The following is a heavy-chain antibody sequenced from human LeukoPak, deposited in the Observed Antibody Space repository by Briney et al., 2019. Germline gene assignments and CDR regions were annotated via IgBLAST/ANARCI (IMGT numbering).Heavy chain of an antibody. CDR2: IYSSGST. CDR3: ASDDYGDLVNAFDI. V-gene: IGHV4-39*02. J-gene: IGHJ3*02. D-gene: IGHD4-17*01. Sequence: PSETLSLTCTVSGGSMSSSSYYWGWIRQPPGKGLEWIGSIYSSGSTYYNPSLKSRVTISLDTSKNHFSLKLTSVTAADTAVYYCASDDYGDLVNAFDIWGQGTMVTVSS. CDR1: GGSMSSSSYY.